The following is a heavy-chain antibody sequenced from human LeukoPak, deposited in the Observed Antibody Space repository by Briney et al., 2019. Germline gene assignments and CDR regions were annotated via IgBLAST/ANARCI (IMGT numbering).Heavy chain of an antibody. Sequence: PGGSLRLSCVVSGIILSNYAMTWVRQAPGKGLEWVSYISERGGSTTYADSVEGRFTISRDTSLNTLYLQMNNLRAEDTAVYFCAKRGVVIRGLLVIGYHQEAYHYDFWGQGVLVTVSS. CDR2: ISERGGST. D-gene: IGHD3-10*01. V-gene: IGHV3-23*01. CDR3: AKRGVVIRGLLVIGYHQEAYHYDF. CDR1: GIILSNYA. J-gene: IGHJ4*02.